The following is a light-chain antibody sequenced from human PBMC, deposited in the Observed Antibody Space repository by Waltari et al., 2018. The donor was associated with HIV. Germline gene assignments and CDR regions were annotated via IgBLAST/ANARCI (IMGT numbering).Light chain of an antibody. J-gene: IGLJ1*01. CDR1: SSDVGGYNY. CDR2: EVN. V-gene: IGLV2-14*01. CDR3: SSYTSSSTYV. Sequence: QSALTQPASVSGSPGQSITISCTGTSSDVGGYNYVSWYQQHPGKAPKLMIYEVNNRPAGVSNRFSCSKSGNTASLTISGLQAEDEADYSCSSYTSSSTYVFGTGTKVTVL.